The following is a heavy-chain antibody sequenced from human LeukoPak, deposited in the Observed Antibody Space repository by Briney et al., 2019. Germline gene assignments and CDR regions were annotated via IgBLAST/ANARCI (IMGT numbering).Heavy chain of an antibody. D-gene: IGHD6-19*01. CDR3: PTSDSSTDWYLSSHWYFDI. CDR1: GGSISCFY. V-gene: IGHV4-59*12. CDR2: VYYSGTA. Sequence: PSETLSLTCTVSGGSISCFYWSWLRQSPGKGLEWGGCVYYSGTAYYNPSLQSRVTISADTSKSQFSLELSSVTAADTAVYYCPTSDSSTDWYLSSHWYFDIWGRGTLVTVSS. J-gene: IGHJ2*01.